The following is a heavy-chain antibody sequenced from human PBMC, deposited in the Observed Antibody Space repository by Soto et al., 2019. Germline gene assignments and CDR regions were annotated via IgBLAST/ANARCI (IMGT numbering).Heavy chain of an antibody. J-gene: IGHJ4*02. CDR2: IRNKARSYST. CDR1: GFSFSDHY. CDR3: VRAKTSSTNYYIAS. D-gene: IGHD2-2*01. V-gene: IGHV3-72*01. Sequence: GESLRLSCAASGFSFSDHYMDWVRQAPGKGLEWVGRIRNKARSYSTEYAASVKGRFTISRDESKDSLYLQLSSLKTDDTAVYYCVRAKTSSTNYYIASWGQGALVTVSS.